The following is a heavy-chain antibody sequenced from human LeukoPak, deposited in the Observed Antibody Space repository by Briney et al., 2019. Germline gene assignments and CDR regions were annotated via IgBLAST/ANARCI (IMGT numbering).Heavy chain of an antibody. V-gene: IGHV4-59*08. Sequence: SETLSLTCTVSGSSINNNFWTWIRQPPGKGLEWIGHIYSTGSANYNLSLKSRVLISGDTSKNQISLKLTSVTAADTAVYFCARHRDYYDTWGHGTLVTVSS. CDR1: GSSINNNF. CDR3: ARHRDYYDT. J-gene: IGHJ4*01. CDR2: IYSTGSA. D-gene: IGHD3-22*01.